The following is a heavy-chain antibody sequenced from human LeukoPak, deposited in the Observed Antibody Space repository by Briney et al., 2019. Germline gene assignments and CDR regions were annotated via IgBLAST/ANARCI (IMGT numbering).Heavy chain of an antibody. J-gene: IGHJ5*02. V-gene: IGHV1-8*01. D-gene: IGHD6-19*01. CDR2: MNPNSGNT. Sequence: ASVKVSCKASGYTFTSYDINWVRQATGQGLEWMGWMNPNSGNTGYAQKFQGRVTMTRNTSISTAYMELSSLRSEDTAVYYCARGGAVAGTLNWFYPWGQGTLVTVSS. CDR3: ARGGAVAGTLNWFYP. CDR1: GYTFTSYD.